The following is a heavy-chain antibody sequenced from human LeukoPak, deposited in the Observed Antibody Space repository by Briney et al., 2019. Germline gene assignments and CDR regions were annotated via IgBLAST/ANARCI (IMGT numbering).Heavy chain of an antibody. CDR1: GFTVSSNY. CDR2: IYSGGST. V-gene: IGHV3-53*01. J-gene: IGHJ4*02. CDR3: AKEILYGSGSYYPEVSDY. D-gene: IGHD3-10*01. Sequence: GGSLRLSCAASGFTVSSNYMSWVRQAPGKGLEWVSVIYSGGSTYYADSVKGRFTISRDNSKNKLYLQMNSLRAEDKAVYYCAKEILYGSGSYYPEVSDYWGQGTLVTVSS.